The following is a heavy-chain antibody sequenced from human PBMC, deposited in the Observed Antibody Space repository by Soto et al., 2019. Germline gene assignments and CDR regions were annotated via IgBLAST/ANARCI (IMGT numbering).Heavy chain of an antibody. D-gene: IGHD6-6*01. J-gene: IGHJ3*02. CDR2: INHSGST. CDR1: GGSLSGYY. Sequence: SETLSLTCAVYGGSLSGYYWSWIRQPPGKGLEWIGEINHSGSTNYNPSLKSRVTISVDTSKNQFSLKLSSVTAADTAVYYCARASIAVLDAFDIWGQGTMVTVSS. V-gene: IGHV4-34*01. CDR3: ARASIAVLDAFDI.